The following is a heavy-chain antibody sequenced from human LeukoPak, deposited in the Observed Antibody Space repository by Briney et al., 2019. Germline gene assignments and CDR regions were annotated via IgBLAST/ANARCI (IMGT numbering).Heavy chain of an antibody. CDR3: ARAFPMVRGVINGYYYGMDV. D-gene: IGHD3-10*01. CDR1: GGSFSGYY. J-gene: IGHJ6*02. Sequence: SETLSLTCAVYGGSFSGYYWSWIRQPPGKGLEWIGEINHSGSTNYNPSLKSRVTISVDTSKNQFSLKLSSVTAADTAVYYCARAFPMVRGVINGYYYGMDVWAKGPRSPSP. V-gene: IGHV4-34*01. CDR2: INHSGST.